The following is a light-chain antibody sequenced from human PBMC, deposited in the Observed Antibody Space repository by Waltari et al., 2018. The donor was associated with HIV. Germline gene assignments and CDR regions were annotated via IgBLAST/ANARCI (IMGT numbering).Light chain of an antibody. CDR2: RDN. CDR3: ATWDGSLGGVYV. Sequence: QSVLTQPPSASGTPGQRVPIPCSGTTPNVGSNFVSWYQQLPGTAPKLLIYRDNRRPSGVPDRFSGSKSGASASLAISGLRSEDEGDYYCATWDGSLGGVYVFGAGTKVTVL. CDR1: TPNVGSNF. J-gene: IGLJ1*01. V-gene: IGLV1-47*01.